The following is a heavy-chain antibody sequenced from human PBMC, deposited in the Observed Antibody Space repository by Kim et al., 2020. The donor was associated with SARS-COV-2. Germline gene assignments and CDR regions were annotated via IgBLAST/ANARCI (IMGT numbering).Heavy chain of an antibody. CDR2: T. Sequence: TTYADSVKGRFTISRDNAKNTLYLEMNSLRAEDTAVYYCASSGTAPFDYWGKGTLVTVSS. J-gene: IGHJ4*02. CDR3: ASSGTAPFDY. V-gene: IGHV3-74*01. D-gene: IGHD1-1*01.